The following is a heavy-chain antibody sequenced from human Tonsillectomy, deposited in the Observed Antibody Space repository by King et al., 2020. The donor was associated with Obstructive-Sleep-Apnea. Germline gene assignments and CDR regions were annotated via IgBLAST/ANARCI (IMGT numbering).Heavy chain of an antibody. CDR1: GFTFSSYA. CDR3: AKSQVATMIVVATYYYYGMDV. CDR2: ISGSGGST. J-gene: IGHJ6*02. V-gene: IGHV3-23*04. Sequence: VQLVESGGGLVQPGGSLRLYCAASGFTFSSYAMSWVRQAPGKGLEWVSVISGSGGSTDYADSVKGRFTISRDNSKNTLSLQMNSLRAEDTAIYYCAKSQVATMIVVATYYYYGMDVWGQGTTVTVSS. D-gene: IGHD3-22*01.